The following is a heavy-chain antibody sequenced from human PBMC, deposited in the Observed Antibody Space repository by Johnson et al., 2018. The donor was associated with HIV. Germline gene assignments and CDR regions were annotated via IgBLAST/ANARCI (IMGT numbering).Heavy chain of an antibody. J-gene: IGHJ3*02. CDR1: GFTVSSNY. Sequence: VQLVESGGGVVRPGGSLRLSCAASGFTVSSNYMSWVRQAPGKGLEWVSVIFSVGDVSYADSVKGRFTISRDNSKNTLYLQRNSLRAEDTAVYSCAKDLNYGSGPVDIWGQGTMVTVSS. CDR2: IFSVGDV. CDR3: AKDLNYGSGPVDI. D-gene: IGHD3-10*01. V-gene: IGHV3-66*01.